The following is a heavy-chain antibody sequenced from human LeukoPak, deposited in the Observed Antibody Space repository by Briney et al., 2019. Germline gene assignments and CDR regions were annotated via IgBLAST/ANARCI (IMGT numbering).Heavy chain of an antibody. V-gene: IGHV1-69*04. D-gene: IGHD3-3*01. CDR1: GGTFSSYA. J-gene: IGHJ4*02. Sequence: SVKVSCKASGGTFSSYAISWVRQAPGQGLEWMGRIIPILGIANYAQKFQGRVTITADKSTSTAYMELSSLRSEDTAVYYCARDHDDFWSGPGGYWGQGTLVTVSS. CDR3: ARDHDDFWSGPGGY. CDR2: IIPILGIA.